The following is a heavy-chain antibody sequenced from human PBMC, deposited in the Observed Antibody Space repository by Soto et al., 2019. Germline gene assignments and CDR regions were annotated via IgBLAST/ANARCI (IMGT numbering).Heavy chain of an antibody. CDR2: IIPIFGTA. CDR3: ARVITGIAAAGTRWFDP. D-gene: IGHD6-13*01. V-gene: IGHV1-69*06. J-gene: IGHJ5*02. Sequence: SVKVSCKASGGTFSSYAISWVRQAPGQGLEWMGGIIPIFGTANYAQKFQGRVTITADKSTSTAYMELSSLRSEDTAVYYCARVITGIAAAGTRWFDPWGQGTLVTVSS. CDR1: GGTFSSYA.